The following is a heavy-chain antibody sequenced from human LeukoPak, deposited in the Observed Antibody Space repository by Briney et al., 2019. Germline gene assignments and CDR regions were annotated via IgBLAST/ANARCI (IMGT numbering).Heavy chain of an antibody. V-gene: IGHV3-30*04. CDR1: RFTFSTYA. CDR3: ARGGSSGGYFDY. CDR2: ISYDGKNK. Sequence: GGSLRLSCAASRFTFSTYAMHWVRQAPGKGLEWVAVISYDGKNKYFSDSVKGRFTISRDNSKSTLYLQMNSLRADDTAEYYCARGGSSGGYFDYWGQGALVTVSS. J-gene: IGHJ4*02. D-gene: IGHD6-19*01.